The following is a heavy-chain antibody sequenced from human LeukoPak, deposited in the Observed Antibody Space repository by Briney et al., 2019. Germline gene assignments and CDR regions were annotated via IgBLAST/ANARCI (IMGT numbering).Heavy chain of an antibody. V-gene: IGHV1-2*06. D-gene: IGHD1-26*01. CDR1: GYTFTGYY. CDR3: ARGLVGATTPGWFDP. Sequence: ASVKVSCKASGYTFTGYYMHWVRRAPGQGLEWMGRINPDSDVTNYTQKFQGRVTMTSDTSISTAYMELSRLRSDDTAVYYCARGLVGATTPGWFDPWGQGTLVTVSS. CDR2: INPDSDVT. J-gene: IGHJ5*02.